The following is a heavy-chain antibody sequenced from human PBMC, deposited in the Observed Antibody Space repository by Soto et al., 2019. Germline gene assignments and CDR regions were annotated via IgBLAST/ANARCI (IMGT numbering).Heavy chain of an antibody. CDR1: GGTFSSYA. J-gene: IGHJ5*02. Sequence: QVQLVQSGAEVKKPGSSVKVSCKASGGTFSSYAISWGRQAPGQGLEWMGGIIPIFGTANYAQKFQGRVTITADETTSTAYMELSSLRSEDTAVYYCARERFSITGTTPWFDPWGQGTLVTVSS. CDR2: IIPIFGTA. V-gene: IGHV1-69*01. D-gene: IGHD1-7*01. CDR3: ARERFSITGTTPWFDP.